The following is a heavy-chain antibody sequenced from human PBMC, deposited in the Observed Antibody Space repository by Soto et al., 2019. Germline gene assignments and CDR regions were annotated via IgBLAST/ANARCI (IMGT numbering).Heavy chain of an antibody. CDR3: AKGNSFAVAGTWLVYFQH. Sequence: GGSLRLSCAASGFTFSSYAMSWVRQAPGKGLEWVSAISGSGGSTYYADSVKGRFTISRDNSKNTLYLQMNSLRAEDTAVYYCAKGNSFAVAGTWLVYFQHWGQGTLVTVSS. J-gene: IGHJ1*01. D-gene: IGHD6-19*01. CDR2: ISGSGGST. V-gene: IGHV3-23*01. CDR1: GFTFSSYA.